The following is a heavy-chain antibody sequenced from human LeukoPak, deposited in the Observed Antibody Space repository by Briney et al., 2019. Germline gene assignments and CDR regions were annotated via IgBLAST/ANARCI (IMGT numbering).Heavy chain of an antibody. Sequence: GGSLRLSCAASGFTFSSYAMYWVRQAPGKGLEYVSAISSNGGGTYYGSSVKGRFTISRDNSKNTLYLQMGSLRAEDMAVYYCARDASPGRTVTTSQYFYYYYYMDVWGKGTTVTVSS. CDR3: ARDASPGRTVTTSQYFYYYYYMDV. J-gene: IGHJ6*03. CDR1: GFTFSSYA. V-gene: IGHV3-64*01. CDR2: ISSNGGGT. D-gene: IGHD4-17*01.